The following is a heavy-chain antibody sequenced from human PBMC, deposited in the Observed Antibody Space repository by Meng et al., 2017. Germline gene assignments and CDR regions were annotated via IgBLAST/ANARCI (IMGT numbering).Heavy chain of an antibody. D-gene: IGHD6-19*01. J-gene: IGHJ6*02. CDR3: ARDRYSSGWYDYYYYGMDV. CDR1: GFTFSSYS. CDR2: ISSSSSYI. V-gene: IGHV3-21*01. Sequence: LTCAASGFTFSSYSMNWVRQAPGKGLEWVSSISSSSSYIYYADSVKGRFTISRDNAKNSLYLQMNSLRAEDTAVYYCARDRYSSGWYDYYYYGMDVWGQGTTVTVSS.